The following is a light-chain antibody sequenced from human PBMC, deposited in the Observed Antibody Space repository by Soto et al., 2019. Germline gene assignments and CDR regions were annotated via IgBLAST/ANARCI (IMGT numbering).Light chain of an antibody. CDR2: GNG. CDR3: QSYDSSLSGWV. V-gene: IGLV1-40*01. Sequence: QSALTQPPSVSGAPGQRVTISCTGSSSNIGAGYDVHWYQQLPGTAPKLLIYGNGNRXSXXXXXXSGSKSGTSASLAITGLQAEDEADYYCQSYDSSLSGWVFGGGTKLTVL. CDR1: SSNIGAGYD. J-gene: IGLJ3*02.